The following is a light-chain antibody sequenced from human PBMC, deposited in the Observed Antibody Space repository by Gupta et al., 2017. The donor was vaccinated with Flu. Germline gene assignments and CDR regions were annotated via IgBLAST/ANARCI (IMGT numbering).Light chain of an antibody. CDR1: SSDVGGSDY. J-gene: IGLJ1*01. Sequence: QSALTQPAPVSGSPGQSITISCTGTSSDVGGSDYVSWYQQHPDKAPKLIIYDVTNRPSGVSSRFSGSKSGNTASLTISGLQAEDETDYYCSSYTSGSTFYVFGTGTKVTVL. CDR3: SSYTSGSTFYV. V-gene: IGLV2-14*01. CDR2: DVT.